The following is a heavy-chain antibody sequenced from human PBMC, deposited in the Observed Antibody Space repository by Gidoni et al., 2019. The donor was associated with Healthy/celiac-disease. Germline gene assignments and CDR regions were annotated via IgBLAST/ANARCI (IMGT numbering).Heavy chain of an antibody. Sequence: EVQLVESGGGLVKPGRSLRLSCPASGFTFGDYAMSWFRQAPGKGLEWVGFIRSKAYGGTTEYAASVKGRFTISRDDSKSIAYLQMNSLKTEDTAVYYCTRVNYDFWSGGVDPWGQGTLVTVSS. CDR2: IRSKAYGGTT. CDR1: GFTFGDYA. V-gene: IGHV3-49*05. CDR3: TRVNYDFWSGGVDP. J-gene: IGHJ5*02. D-gene: IGHD3-3*01.